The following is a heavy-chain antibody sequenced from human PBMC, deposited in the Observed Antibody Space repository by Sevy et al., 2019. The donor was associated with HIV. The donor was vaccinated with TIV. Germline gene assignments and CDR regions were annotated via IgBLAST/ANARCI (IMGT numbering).Heavy chain of an antibody. V-gene: IGHV4-59*01. D-gene: IGHD2-15*01. CDR3: ARDRTGGGFDS. CDR1: GGSISSYY. CDR2: IYHSGST. J-gene: IGHJ4*02. Sequence: SETLSLTCTVSGGSISSYYWNWIRQSPGKGLEWIGYIYHSGSTNYNPSLTSRVTISVDTSKNQFSLKLSSVTAADTAVYYCARDRTGGGFDSWGQGTLVTVSS.